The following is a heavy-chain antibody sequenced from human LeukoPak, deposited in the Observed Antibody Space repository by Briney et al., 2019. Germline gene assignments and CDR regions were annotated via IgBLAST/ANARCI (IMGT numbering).Heavy chain of an antibody. Sequence: GGSLRLSCAASGFTFSSYGMHWVRQAPGKGLEWVAVISYDGSNKYYADPVKGRFTISRDNSKNTLYLQMNSLRAEDTAVYYCANLPVSSPFDYWGQGTLVTVSS. CDR3: ANLPVSSPFDY. CDR1: GFTFSSYG. D-gene: IGHD6-6*01. CDR2: ISYDGSNK. V-gene: IGHV3-30*18. J-gene: IGHJ4*02.